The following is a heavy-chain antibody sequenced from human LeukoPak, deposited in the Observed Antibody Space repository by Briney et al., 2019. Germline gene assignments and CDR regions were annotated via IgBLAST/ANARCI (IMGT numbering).Heavy chain of an antibody. CDR3: ARDVGGSLDY. CDR2: IKGDESAR. J-gene: IGHJ4*02. CDR1: GFTFSTYW. Sequence: GGSLRLSCAASGFTFSTYWMAWVRQAPGKGLEWVANIKGDESARHQADSVKGRFTISRDNAQNSVYLEMSSLRGEDTAVYYCARDVGGSLDYWGQGTLVTVSS. D-gene: IGHD1-26*01. V-gene: IGHV3-7*01.